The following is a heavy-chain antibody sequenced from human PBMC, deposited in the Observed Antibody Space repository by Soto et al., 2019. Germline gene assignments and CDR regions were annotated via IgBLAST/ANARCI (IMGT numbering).Heavy chain of an antibody. CDR2: IDGSGTFR. Sequence: GGSLRLSCAASGFNFSSTDMSWVRQGPGKGLEWVSTIDGSGTFRYYADSVKGRFTISRDNSKNTVHLQMMSLGADDTAVSYCVKNSGWFHSWGQETLVTVAS. V-gene: IGHV3-23*01. CDR1: GFNFSSTD. CDR3: VKNSGWFHS. D-gene: IGHD3-10*01. J-gene: IGHJ5*01.